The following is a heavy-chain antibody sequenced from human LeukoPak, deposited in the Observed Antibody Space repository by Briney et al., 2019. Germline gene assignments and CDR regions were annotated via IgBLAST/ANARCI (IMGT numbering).Heavy chain of an antibody. D-gene: IGHD6-13*01. J-gene: IGHJ4*02. V-gene: IGHV3-23*01. Sequence: GGSLRLSCAASGFTFSSYAMSWVRQAPGKGLEWVSAISGSGGSTYYADSVKGRFTISRDNSKNTLYLQMSSLRAEDTAVYYCAKKRAAAGYFDYWGQGTLATVSS. CDR2: ISGSGGST. CDR3: AKKRAAAGYFDY. CDR1: GFTFSSYA.